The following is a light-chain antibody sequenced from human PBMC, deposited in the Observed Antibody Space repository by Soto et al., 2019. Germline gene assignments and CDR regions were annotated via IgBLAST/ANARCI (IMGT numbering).Light chain of an antibody. V-gene: IGLV2-14*01. Sequence: QSALTQPASVSGSPGQSITISCTGTSSDVGGYNYVSWYQQHPGKAPKLMIYEVSNRPSGVSNRFSGSKSGNTASQTISGLQAEDEADYYCSSYTSSSTFSYVFGTGTKVTVL. J-gene: IGLJ1*01. CDR3: SSYTSSSTFSYV. CDR1: SSDVGGYNY. CDR2: EVS.